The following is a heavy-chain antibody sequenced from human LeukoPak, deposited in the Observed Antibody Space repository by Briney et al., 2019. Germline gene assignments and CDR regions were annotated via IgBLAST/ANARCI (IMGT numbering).Heavy chain of an antibody. CDR3: AREGVGYYGSSGPGDAFDI. J-gene: IGHJ3*02. CDR2: TWHDGSNK. V-gene: IGHV3-33*01. Sequence: GGSLRLSCAAAGFTFSTYVIHWVRQAPGKGLEWVALTWHDGSNKYYGDSVKDRFTISRDNSKSTLYLQMDSLRAEDTAVYYCAREGVGYYGSSGPGDAFDIWGQGTMVTVSS. D-gene: IGHD3-22*01. CDR1: GFTFSTYV.